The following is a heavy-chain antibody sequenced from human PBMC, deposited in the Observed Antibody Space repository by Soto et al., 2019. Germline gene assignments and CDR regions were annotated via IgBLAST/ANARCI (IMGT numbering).Heavy chain of an antibody. CDR1: GFTFINYA. Sequence: EVQLLESGGGLEQPGGSLRISCVASGFTFINYAMNWIRQAPGKGLAWVSSISGSDDRTFFADSVTRRFTISRANSKDTVFLQMNNLRGEDTALYYCTKCGRGIDIFFDSWGPGTLGSVSS. CDR3: TKCGRGIDIFFDS. CDR2: ISGSDDRT. D-gene: IGHD3-9*01. J-gene: IGHJ4*02. V-gene: IGHV3-23*01.